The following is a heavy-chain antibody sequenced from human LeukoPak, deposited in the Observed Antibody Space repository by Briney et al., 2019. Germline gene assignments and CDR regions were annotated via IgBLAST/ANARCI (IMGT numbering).Heavy chain of an antibody. D-gene: IGHD3-22*01. Sequence: SETLSLTCAVYGGPFSGYYWSWIRQPPGKGLEWIGEINHSGSTNYSPSLKSRVTISVDTSKNQFSLKLSSVTAADTAVYYCARGPRRRRIVVVMAYFQHWGQGTLVTVSS. CDR1: GGPFSGYY. J-gene: IGHJ1*01. CDR2: INHSGST. V-gene: IGHV4-34*01. CDR3: ARGPRRRRIVVVMAYFQH.